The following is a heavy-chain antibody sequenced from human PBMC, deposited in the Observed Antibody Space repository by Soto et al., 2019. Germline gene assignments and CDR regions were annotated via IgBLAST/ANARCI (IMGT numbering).Heavy chain of an antibody. J-gene: IGHJ5*02. Sequence: GGSLRLSCAASGFTFRDYWMHWVRQAPGKGLVWVSHINTDGSSTTYADSVKGRFTVSRDNAKNTLYLQMNNLRAEDTAVYYSARGEFTIWPWGQGTLVTVSS. CDR2: INTDGSST. CDR3: ARGEFTIWP. V-gene: IGHV3-74*01. D-gene: IGHD3-10*01. CDR1: GFTFRDYW.